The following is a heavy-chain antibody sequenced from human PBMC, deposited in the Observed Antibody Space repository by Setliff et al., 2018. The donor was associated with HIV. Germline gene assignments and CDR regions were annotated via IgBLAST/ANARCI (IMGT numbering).Heavy chain of an antibody. CDR1: GFAISGTY. CDR3: ARWRWQQSEFDC. CDR2: IYTGGTT. V-gene: IGHV3-53*01. Sequence: GGSLRLSCAASGFAISGTYMTWVRQAPGKGLEWVSVIYTGGTTFYADSVMGRFTISRDISKNTLYLQMDSLRTDDTAVYYCARWRWQQSEFDCWGQGTLVTVSS. D-gene: IGHD3-3*01. J-gene: IGHJ4*02.